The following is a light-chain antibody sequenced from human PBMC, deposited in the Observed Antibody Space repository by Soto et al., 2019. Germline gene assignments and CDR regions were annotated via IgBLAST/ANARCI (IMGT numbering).Light chain of an antibody. CDR3: QQYGSSPPIT. Sequence: EIVLTQSPGTLSLSPGERATLSCRTSQSVSSRYLTWYQQKPGQAPRLLIYGASSRATGIPDRFSGSGSGTDFTLTIRRLEPEDFAVYYCQQYGSSPPITFGQGTRLEIK. CDR2: GAS. CDR1: QSVSSRY. J-gene: IGKJ5*01. V-gene: IGKV3-20*01.